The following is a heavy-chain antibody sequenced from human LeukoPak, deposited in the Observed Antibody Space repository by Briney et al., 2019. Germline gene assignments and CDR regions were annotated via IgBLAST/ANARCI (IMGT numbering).Heavy chain of an antibody. J-gene: IGHJ5*02. CDR1: GFTFSSYG. Sequence: PGRSLRLSCAASGFTFSSYGMHWVRQAPGKGLEWVAVISYDGSNKYYADSVKGRFTISRDNSKNTLYLQMNSLRAEDTAVYYCAKPHGSDEVGNWFDPWGQGTLVTVSS. CDR2: ISYDGSNK. D-gene: IGHD3-10*01. V-gene: IGHV3-30*18. CDR3: AKPHGSDEVGNWFDP.